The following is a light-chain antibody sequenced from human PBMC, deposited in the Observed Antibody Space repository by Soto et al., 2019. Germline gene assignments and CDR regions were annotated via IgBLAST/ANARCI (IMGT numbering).Light chain of an antibody. Sequence: EIVLTQSPATLSLSPGERATLSCRASQSVSSYLAWYQQKPGQAPRLLIYDASNRATGIPARFSGSGSGTDFTLTISSLVPEDFAVYSCQQRSNWPLTFGGGTRWIS. V-gene: IGKV3-11*01. CDR1: QSVSSY. J-gene: IGKJ4*01. CDR3: QQRSNWPLT. CDR2: DAS.